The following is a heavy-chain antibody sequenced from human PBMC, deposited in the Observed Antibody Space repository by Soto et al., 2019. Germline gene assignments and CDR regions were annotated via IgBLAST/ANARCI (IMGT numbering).Heavy chain of an antibody. V-gene: IGHV1-69*06. CDR3: ARVGSRDAYIYVPEQ. J-gene: IGHJ1*01. Sequence: QVQVVQSGAEVKKPGSSVKISCKASGRIFSSFPTSWVRQVPGQGLEWMGGVISASGSVTYAPKFQGRVTMTAVNSACIGYIELTSLTSEDTAIYYCARVGSRDAYIYVPEQWGPGTMVTVSS. CDR2: VISASGSV. CDR1: GRIFSSFP. D-gene: IGHD5-18*01.